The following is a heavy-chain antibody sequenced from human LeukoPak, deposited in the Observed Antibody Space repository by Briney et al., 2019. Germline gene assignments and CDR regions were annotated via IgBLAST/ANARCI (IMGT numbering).Heavy chain of an antibody. D-gene: IGHD4-11*01. CDR2: IQNSART. V-gene: IGHV4-61*01. CDR3: ATDYSNFYGMGV. CDR1: GGSVNSGSYF. J-gene: IGHJ6*02. Sequence: SETLSLTCTVSGGSVNSGSYFWSWIRQPPGKGLEWIGYIQNSARTNYNPSLESRVTISVDSSKDQFSLRLSSVTAADTAVYYCATDYSNFYGMGVWGQGTTVTVSS.